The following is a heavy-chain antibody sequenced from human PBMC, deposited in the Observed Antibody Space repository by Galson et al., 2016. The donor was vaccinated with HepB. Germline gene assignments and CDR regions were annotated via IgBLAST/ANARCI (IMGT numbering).Heavy chain of an antibody. CDR3: ARDGYFRLGY. CDR1: GFIFSVYN. Sequence: SLRLSCAASGFIFSVYNMNWARQAPGRGLEWIAWITSSSDTMYYADSVKGRFTISRDNAKNSLYLEMNSLRDEDTVVYYCARDGYFRLGYWGQGTLVTVSS. D-gene: IGHD3-22*01. J-gene: IGHJ4*02. V-gene: IGHV3-48*02. CDR2: ITSSSDTM.